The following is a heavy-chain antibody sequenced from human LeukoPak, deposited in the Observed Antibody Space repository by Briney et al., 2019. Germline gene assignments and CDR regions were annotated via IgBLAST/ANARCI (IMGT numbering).Heavy chain of an antibody. D-gene: IGHD3-22*01. CDR1: GFTFSRYS. CDR3: ARVTYYYDSGGSRVSYFDY. V-gene: IGHV3-48*01. Sequence: GGSLRLSCAASGFTFSRYSMNWVRQAPGKGLEWVSYISSSSSTIYYADSVKGRFTISRDNAKNSLYLQVSSLRAEDTAVYYCARVTYYYDSGGSRVSYFDYWGQGTLVTVSS. J-gene: IGHJ4*02. CDR2: ISSSSSTI.